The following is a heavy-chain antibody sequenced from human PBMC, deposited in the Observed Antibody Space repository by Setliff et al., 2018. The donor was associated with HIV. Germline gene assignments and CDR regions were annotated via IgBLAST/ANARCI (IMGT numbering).Heavy chain of an antibody. Sequence: GASVKVSCKASGYTFTTYGVNWVRQAPGQGLEWMGWINSYNGNTKFAQKFQARVTMTTDTSTTTAFIELRSLKADDTGIYYCSRSGVPPYYYYGMDVWGQGTTVTVSS. J-gene: IGHJ6*02. V-gene: IGHV1-18*04. CDR2: INSYNGNT. CDR1: GYTFTTYG. D-gene: IGHD3-10*01. CDR3: SRSGVPPYYYYGMDV.